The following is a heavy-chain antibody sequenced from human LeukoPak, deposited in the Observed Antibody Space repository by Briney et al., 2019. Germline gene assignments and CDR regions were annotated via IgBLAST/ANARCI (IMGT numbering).Heavy chain of an antibody. CDR2: IYYSGST. Sequence: SETLSLTCTVSGGSISSSSYYWGWIRQPPGKGLEWIGYIYYSGSTNYNPSLKSRVTISVDTSKNQFSLKLSSVTAADTAVYYCARGPGEDWGQGTLVTVSS. D-gene: IGHD1-26*01. J-gene: IGHJ4*02. CDR1: GGSISSSSYY. V-gene: IGHV4-61*05. CDR3: ARGPGED.